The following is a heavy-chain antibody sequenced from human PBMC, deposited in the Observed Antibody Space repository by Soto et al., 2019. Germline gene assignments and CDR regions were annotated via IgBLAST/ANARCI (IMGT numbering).Heavy chain of an antibody. CDR3: AKAPGYCSGGSCYYFDY. CDR1: GFTFSSYG. Sequence: PGGSLRLSCAASGFTFSSYGMHWVRQAPGKGLEWVAVISYDGSNKYYADSVKGRFTISRDNSKNTLYLQMNSLRAEDTAVYYCAKAPGYCSGGSCYYFDYWGQGTLVTVSS. CDR2: ISYDGSNK. V-gene: IGHV3-30*18. J-gene: IGHJ4*02. D-gene: IGHD2-15*01.